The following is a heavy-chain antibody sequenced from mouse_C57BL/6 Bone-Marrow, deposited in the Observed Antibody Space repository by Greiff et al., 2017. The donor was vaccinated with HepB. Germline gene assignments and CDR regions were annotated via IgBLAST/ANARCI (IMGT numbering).Heavy chain of an antibody. CDR1: GYTFTSYG. V-gene: IGHV1-81*01. CDR2: IYPRSGNT. Sequence: VQLQQSGAELARPGASVKLSCKASGYTFTSYGISWVKQRTGQGLEWIGEIYPRSGNTYYNEKFKGKATLTADKSSSTAYMELRSLTSEDAAVYFCARRAYGSSLDYWGQGTTLTVSS. D-gene: IGHD1-1*01. J-gene: IGHJ2*01. CDR3: ARRAYGSSLDY.